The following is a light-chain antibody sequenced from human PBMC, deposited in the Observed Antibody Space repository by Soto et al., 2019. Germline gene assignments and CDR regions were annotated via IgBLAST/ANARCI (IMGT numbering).Light chain of an antibody. J-gene: IGLJ3*02. Sequence: QSVLTQPASVSGSPGQSITISCTGTSSDVGAYNSVSWYQQHPGKAPKLIIYDVSNRPSGVSYRFSGSKSGNTASLTISGLQAEDEADYYCSSYTSSSTVVFGGGTQLTVL. CDR2: DVS. CDR3: SSYTSSSTVV. V-gene: IGLV2-14*01. CDR1: SSDVGAYNS.